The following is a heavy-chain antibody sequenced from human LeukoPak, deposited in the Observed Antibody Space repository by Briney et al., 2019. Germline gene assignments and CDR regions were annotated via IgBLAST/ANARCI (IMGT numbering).Heavy chain of an antibody. Sequence: GESLKISCKGSGYSFSNYWIGWVRQMPGKGLEWMAIMNPGNSDTKYNPAFQGRVTISADKSISTAYLQWSSLKASDSAMYYCARRSSSEFWGQGTLVTVSS. J-gene: IGHJ4*02. CDR3: ARRSSSEF. D-gene: IGHD6-6*01. V-gene: IGHV5-51*01. CDR2: MNPGNSDT. CDR1: GYSFSNYW.